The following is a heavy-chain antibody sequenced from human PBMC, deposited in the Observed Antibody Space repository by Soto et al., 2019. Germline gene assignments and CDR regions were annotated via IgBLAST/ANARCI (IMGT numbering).Heavy chain of an antibody. D-gene: IGHD1-7*01. CDR2: ISGGGST. CDR3: ARETGTTGPLVY. V-gene: IGHV3-66*01. Sequence: GSLRLSCAASGFTVSTNYLSWVRRAPGKGLEWVSIISGGGSTNYADSVKGRFTISRDNSKNTLYLQMNSLRADDTAVYYCARETGTTGPLVYWGQGTLVTVSS. J-gene: IGHJ4*02. CDR1: GFTVSTNY.